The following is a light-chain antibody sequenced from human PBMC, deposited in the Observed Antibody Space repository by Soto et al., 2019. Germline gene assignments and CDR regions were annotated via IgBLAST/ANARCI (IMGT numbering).Light chain of an antibody. J-gene: IGKJ1*01. CDR2: AAS. CDR3: QQYDSAPWT. V-gene: IGKV3-20*01. CDR1: LSVASNY. Sequence: DSGLTQSPGTLPLSPGERATLSCRASLSVASNYVAWYQQKPGQAPRLLIYAASGRATGIPDRFSGSGSGTDFTLTISRLEPEDFAVYYCQQYDSAPWTCGQGTKVEIK.